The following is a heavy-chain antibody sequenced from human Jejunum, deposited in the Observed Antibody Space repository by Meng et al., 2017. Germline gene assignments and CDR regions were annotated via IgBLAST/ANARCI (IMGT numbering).Heavy chain of an antibody. D-gene: IGHD1-1*01. CDR1: GASISSNNYY. V-gene: IGHV4-39*07. CDR3: ATGPYSGN. Sequence: SETLSLTCSVSGASISSNNYYWGWIRQPPGKGLEWIASFTYGGSTYSSPSLNSRVFISFDTTKNLFSLKLTSVTAADMAAYYCATGPYSGNWGQGTLVTVSS. CDR2: FTYGGST. J-gene: IGHJ4*02.